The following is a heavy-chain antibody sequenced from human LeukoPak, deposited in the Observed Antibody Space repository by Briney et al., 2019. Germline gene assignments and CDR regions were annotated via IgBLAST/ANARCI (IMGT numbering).Heavy chain of an antibody. CDR2: IRTYNGNT. D-gene: IGHD3-22*01. CDR3: ARGPGGRSGFHPLEDHHYYYYMDV. J-gene: IGHJ6*03. CDR1: GYTFTSYG. Sequence: ASVKVSCKASGYTFTSYGINWVRQAPGQGLEWMGWIRTYNGNTNYAQKLQGRVTMTTDTSTRTAYMELRSLRSDDTAVYYCARGPGGRSGFHPLEDHHYYYYMDVWGKGTTVTVSS. V-gene: IGHV1-18*01.